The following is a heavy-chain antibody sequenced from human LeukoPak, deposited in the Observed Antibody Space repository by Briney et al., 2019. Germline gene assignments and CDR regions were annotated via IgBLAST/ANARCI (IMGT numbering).Heavy chain of an antibody. D-gene: IGHD2-15*01. CDR2: INPNSGGT. CDR3: ARFLGYCSAGSCYFDY. Sequence: ASVKVSCKASGYTFTGYYVHWVRQAPGQGLEWMGWINPNSGGTKYAQKFQGRVTTTRDTSITTAYMELSSLRSDDTAVYYCARFLGYCSAGSCYFDYWGQGTLVTVSS. CDR1: GYTFTGYY. J-gene: IGHJ4*02. V-gene: IGHV1-2*02.